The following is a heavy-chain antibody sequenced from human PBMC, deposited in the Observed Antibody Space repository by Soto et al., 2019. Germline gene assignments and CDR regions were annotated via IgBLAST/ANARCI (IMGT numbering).Heavy chain of an antibody. J-gene: IGHJ6*02. CDR1: GGTFREYA. Sequence: QLQLVQSGAEVKKPGSAVKVSCKASGGTFREYAISWVRQAPGQGLEWLGGIIPIFATINYAQNFQGRVTITADKSTSMAYMEVSSLRAGDTAVYYCGRGYCTSTTCEDYYVMDVWGQGTTVTVTS. D-gene: IGHD2-2*01. CDR2: IIPIFATI. CDR3: GRGYCTSTTCEDYYVMDV. V-gene: IGHV1-69*06.